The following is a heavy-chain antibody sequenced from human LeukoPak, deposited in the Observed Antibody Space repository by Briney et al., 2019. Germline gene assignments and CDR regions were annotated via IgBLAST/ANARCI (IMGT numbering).Heavy chain of an antibody. CDR2: ISYDGSNK. CDR1: GFTFSSYA. D-gene: IGHD6-19*01. V-gene: IGHV3-30*18. Sequence: PGGSLRLSCAASGFTFSSYAMHWVRQAPGKGLEWVAVISYDGSNKYYADSVKGRFTISRDNSKNTLYLQMNSLRAEDTAVYYCANNGIAVAGTLDYWGQGTLVTVSS. CDR3: ANNGIAVAGTLDY. J-gene: IGHJ4*02.